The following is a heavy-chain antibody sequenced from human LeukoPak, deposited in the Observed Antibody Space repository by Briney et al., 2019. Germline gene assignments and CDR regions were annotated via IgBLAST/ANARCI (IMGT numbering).Heavy chain of an antibody. CDR1: GGSVSSNIYY. J-gene: IGHJ4*02. CDR3: AREDSSGYLGY. Sequence: PSETLSLTCTVSGGSVSSNIYYWNWIRQPPGKGLEWIGYIYYSGSTNYNPSLKSRVTISVDTSKNQFSLKLTSLTAADTAEYYCAREDSSGYLGYWGQGTLVTVSS. D-gene: IGHD3-22*01. V-gene: IGHV4-61*01. CDR2: IYYSGST.